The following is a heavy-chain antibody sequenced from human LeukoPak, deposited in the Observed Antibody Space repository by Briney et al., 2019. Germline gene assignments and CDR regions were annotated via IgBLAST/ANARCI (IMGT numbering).Heavy chain of an antibody. D-gene: IGHD6-19*01. V-gene: IGHV4-34*01. Sequence: SETQSLTCAVYGGSFSGYYWSWIRQPPGKGLEWIGEINHSGSTNYNPSLKSRVTISVDTSKNQFSLKLSSVTAADTAVYYCARESGWYFDYWGQGTLVTVSS. J-gene: IGHJ4*02. CDR3: ARESGWYFDY. CDR2: INHSGST. CDR1: GGSFSGYY.